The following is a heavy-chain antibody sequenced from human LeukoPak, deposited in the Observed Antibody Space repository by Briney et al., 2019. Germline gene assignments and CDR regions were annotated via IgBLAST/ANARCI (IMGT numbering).Heavy chain of an antibody. D-gene: IGHD4-17*01. CDR2: ISSSSRHV. J-gene: IGHJ4*02. CDR1: GFTFSSYS. V-gene: IGHV3-21*01. Sequence: PGGSLRLSCAASGFTFSSYSMNWVRQAPGKGLEWVSSISSSSRHVYYADSVKGRFTISRDNAKNSLYLQMNSLRAEDTAVYYCARDYYGDYYFDYWGQGTLVTVSS. CDR3: ARDYYGDYYFDY.